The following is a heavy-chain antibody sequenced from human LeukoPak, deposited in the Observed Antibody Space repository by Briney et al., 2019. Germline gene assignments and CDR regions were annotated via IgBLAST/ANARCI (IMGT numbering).Heavy chain of an antibody. J-gene: IGHJ4*02. D-gene: IGHD3-10*01. CDR2: ISSSSSYI. CDR3: ARDLAGLLFDY. V-gene: IGHV3-21*01. Sequence: GGSLRLSCAASGFTVSSNYMNWVRQAPGKGLEWVSSISSSSSYIYYADSVKGRFTISRDNAKNSLYLQMNSLRAEDTAVYYCARDLAGLLFDYWGQGTLVTVSS. CDR1: GFTVSSNY.